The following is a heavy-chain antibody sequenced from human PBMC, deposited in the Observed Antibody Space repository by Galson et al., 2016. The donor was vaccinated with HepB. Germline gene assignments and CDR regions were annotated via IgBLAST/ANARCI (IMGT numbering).Heavy chain of an antibody. CDR1: GFSLSSTATG. CDR3: AHGSGRLFDQ. V-gene: IGHV2-5*01. J-gene: IGHJ4*02. Sequence: PALVKPTQTLTLTCTFSGFSLSSTATGVGWIRQPPGKALEWFALIYWNDNKYFRPSLQSRLTITKDTSKNQVILTMTNMDPVDTATYYCAHGSGRLFDQWGQGTLVTGSS. CDR2: IYWNDNK. D-gene: IGHD6-25*01.